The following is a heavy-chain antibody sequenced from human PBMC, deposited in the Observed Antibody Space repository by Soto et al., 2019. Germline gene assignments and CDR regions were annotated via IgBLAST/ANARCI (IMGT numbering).Heavy chain of an antibody. D-gene: IGHD2-21*01. CDR1: GQTITGHY. J-gene: IGHJ4*02. CDR3: ASVPLSYTNNEDLVN. V-gene: IGHV1-2*02. Sequence: QVQMVQSGPEVKKPDASVKISCKASGQTITGHYIQRVLHAPGQGLEWMGWINPKGDGKKYAQHFQGRITVTRDTAINTCYMELRALTSDAAAVYYCASVPLSYTNNEDLVNWGQGPLVTVSS. CDR2: INPKGDGK.